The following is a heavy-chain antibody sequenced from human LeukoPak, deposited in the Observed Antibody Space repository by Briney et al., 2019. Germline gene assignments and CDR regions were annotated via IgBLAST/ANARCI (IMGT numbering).Heavy chain of an antibody. CDR2: VSQDGSEK. CDR3: GGENHATGDY. CDR1: GFTFSTYW. V-gene: IGHV3-7*03. Sequence: PGGSLRLSCAASGFTFSTYWMMWVRQAPGKGLEWVATVSQDGSEKYYVDSVKGRFTISRDNAKNSLYLQMNSLRVEDTAMYFWGGENHATGDYWGQGTLVTVSS. J-gene: IGHJ4*02.